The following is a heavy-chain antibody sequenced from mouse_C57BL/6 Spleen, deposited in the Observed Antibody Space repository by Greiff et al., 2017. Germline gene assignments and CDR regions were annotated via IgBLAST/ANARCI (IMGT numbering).Heavy chain of an antibody. V-gene: IGHV1-50*01. J-gene: IGHJ2*01. CDR3: ARGGGRGDY. CDR2: IDPSDSYT. CDR1: GYTFTSYW. Sequence: QVQLQQPGAELVKPGASVKLSCKASGYTFTSYWMQWVKQRPGQGLEWIGEIDPSDSYTNYNQKFKGKATLTVATSSSTAYMQLSSLTSEDSAVYYCARGGGRGDYWGQGTTLTVSS.